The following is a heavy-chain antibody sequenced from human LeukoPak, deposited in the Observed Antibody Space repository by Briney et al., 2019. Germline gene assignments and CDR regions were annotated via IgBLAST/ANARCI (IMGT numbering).Heavy chain of an antibody. CDR2: ISGSGGST. V-gene: IGHV3-23*01. J-gene: IGHJ1*01. Sequence: GGSLRLSCAASGFTFSSYAMSWVRQAPGKGLEWVSAISGSGGSTYYADSVKGRFTISRDNSKNTLYLQMSSLRAEDTAVYYCAKTHSGYYYAEYFQHWGQGTLVTVSS. CDR1: GFTFSSYA. CDR3: AKTHSGYYYAEYFQH. D-gene: IGHD3-22*01.